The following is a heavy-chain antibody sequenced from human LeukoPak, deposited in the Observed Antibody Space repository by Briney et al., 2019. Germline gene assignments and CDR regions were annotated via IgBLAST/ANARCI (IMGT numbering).Heavy chain of an antibody. D-gene: IGHD6-13*01. V-gene: IGHV3-30-3*01. CDR2: ISYDGSNK. CDR3: ARDKPAAAGTFDY. CDR1: GFTFSSYA. J-gene: IGHJ4*02. Sequence: GGSLRLSCAASGFTFSSYAMHWVRQAPGKGLEWGAVISYDGSNKYYADSVKGRFTISRDNSKNTLYLQMNSPRAEDTAVYYCARDKPAAAGTFDYWGQGTLVTVSS.